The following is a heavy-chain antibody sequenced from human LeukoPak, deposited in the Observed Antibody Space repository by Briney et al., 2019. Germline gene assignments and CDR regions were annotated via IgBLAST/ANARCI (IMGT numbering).Heavy chain of an antibody. J-gene: IGHJ4*02. CDR2: SNSDGKIT. CDR3: ARDHHDFWSGYPNY. CDR1: GFTLGRYW. D-gene: IGHD3-3*01. Sequence: GSLSLSCAASGFTLGRYWMHWFRQAPGTGLVWVARSNSDGKITDYADSVRGRFTTSRDNTKNTVYLQMSSLRAEDTGVYYCARDHHDFWSGYPNYWGQGTLVIVSS. V-gene: IGHV3-74*01.